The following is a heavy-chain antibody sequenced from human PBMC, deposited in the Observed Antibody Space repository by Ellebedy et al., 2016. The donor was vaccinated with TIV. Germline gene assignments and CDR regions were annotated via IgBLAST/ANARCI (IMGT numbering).Heavy chain of an antibody. J-gene: IGHJ4*02. CDR2: IIPIFGTA. CDR3: ARRPSDTAMAPLDY. Sequence: AASVKVSCKASGGTFSSYAISWVRQAPGQGLEWMGGIIPIFGTANYAQKFQGRVTITADESTSTAYMELSSLRSEDTAVYYCARRPSDTAMAPLDYWGQGTLVTVSS. V-gene: IGHV1-69*13. CDR1: GGTFSSYA. D-gene: IGHD5-18*01.